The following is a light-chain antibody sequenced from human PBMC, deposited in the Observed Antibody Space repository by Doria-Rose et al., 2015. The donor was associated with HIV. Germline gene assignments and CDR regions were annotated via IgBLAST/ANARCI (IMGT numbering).Light chain of an antibody. CDR1: QSVSSY. Sequence: TQSPATLSLSPGERATLSCRASQSVSSYLAWYQQKPGQAPRLLIYDASNRATGIPARLSGSGSGTDFTLTISSLEPEDFAVYYCQQRSNWPGFTFGPGTKVDIK. V-gene: IGKV3-11*01. J-gene: IGKJ3*01. CDR2: DAS. CDR3: QQRSNWPGFT.